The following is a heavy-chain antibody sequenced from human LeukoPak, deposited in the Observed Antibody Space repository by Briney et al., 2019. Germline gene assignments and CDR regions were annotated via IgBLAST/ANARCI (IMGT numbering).Heavy chain of an antibody. V-gene: IGHV3-23*01. CDR1: GFTITSYA. J-gene: IGHJ4*02. CDR3: AKDVFLLSGRGDDY. D-gene: IGHD2-15*01. Sequence: GGSLRLSCAASGFTITSYAMTWVRQAPGKGLEWVSAISDSGGSTYYADSVKGRFTISRDNSKNTLYLQMNSLRAEDTAIYYCAKDVFLLSGRGDDYWGQGTLVTVSS. CDR2: ISDSGGST.